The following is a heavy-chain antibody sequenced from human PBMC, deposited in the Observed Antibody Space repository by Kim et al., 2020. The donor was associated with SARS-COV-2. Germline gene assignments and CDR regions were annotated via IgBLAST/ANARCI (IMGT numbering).Heavy chain of an antibody. J-gene: IGHJ4*02. CDR3: ARDLMSCSSTSCHKGYDY. CDR1: GFTFSDYY. V-gene: IGHV3-11*05. D-gene: IGHD2-2*01. CDR2: ISSSSSYT. Sequence: GGSLRLSCAASGFTFSDYYMSWIRQAPGKGLEWVSYISSSSSYTNYADSVKGRFTISRDNAKNSLYLQMNSLRAEDTAVYYCARDLMSCSSTSCHKGYDYWGQGTLVTVSS.